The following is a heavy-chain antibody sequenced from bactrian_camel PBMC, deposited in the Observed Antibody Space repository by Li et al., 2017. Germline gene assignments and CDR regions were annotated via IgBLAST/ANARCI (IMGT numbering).Heavy chain of an antibody. Sequence: HVQLVESGGGSVQAGGPLRLSCAASGYRYANYCMGWYRQAPGKEREGIAFITSEGVLSVADSLKGRFTISKDNAKNTLDLQMNSLKLEDTAKYICETVENCKYCNGGGYCYTARYWGQGTQVTVS. CDR1: GYRYANYC. V-gene: IGHV3S55*01. CDR2: ITSEGVL. J-gene: IGHJ4*01. D-gene: IGHD2*01. CDR3: ETVENCKYCNGGGYCYTARY.